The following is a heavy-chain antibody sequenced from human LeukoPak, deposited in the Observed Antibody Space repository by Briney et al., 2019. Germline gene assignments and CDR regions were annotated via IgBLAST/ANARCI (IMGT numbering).Heavy chain of an antibody. D-gene: IGHD3-22*01. CDR3: AKVRGRNYYDSSGYFDY. CDR1: GFTFSSYA. J-gene: IGHJ4*02. Sequence: GGSLRLSCAASGFTFSSYAMSWVRQAPGKGLEWVSAISGSGGSTYYADSVKGRFTISRDNSKNTLYLQMNSLRAEDTAVYYRAKVRGRNYYDSSGYFDYWGQGTLVTVSS. V-gene: IGHV3-23*01. CDR2: ISGSGGST.